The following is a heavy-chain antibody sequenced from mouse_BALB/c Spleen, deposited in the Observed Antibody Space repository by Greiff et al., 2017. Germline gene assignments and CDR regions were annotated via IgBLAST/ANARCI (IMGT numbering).Heavy chain of an antibody. J-gene: IGHJ3*01. D-gene: IGHD2-3*01. V-gene: IGHV7-3*02. CDR2: IRNKANGYTT. CDR3: ARDGGYSFAY. CDR1: GFTFTDYY. Sequence: DVMLVESGGGLVQPGGSLRLSCATSGFTFTDYYMSWVRQPPGKALEWLGFIRNKANGYTTEYSASVKGRFTISRDNSQSILYLQMNTLRAEDSATYYCARDGGYSFAYWGQGTLVTVSA.